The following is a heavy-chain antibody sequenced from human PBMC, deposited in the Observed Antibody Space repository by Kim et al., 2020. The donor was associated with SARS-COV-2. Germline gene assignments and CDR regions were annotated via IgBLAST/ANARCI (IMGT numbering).Heavy chain of an antibody. D-gene: IGHD3-10*01. Sequence: GGSVKGRFTISRDKAQRTVSLQMSSLRAEDTAVYYCAKVGMEFYHSYGVDVWGQGTTVTVSS. CDR3: AKVGMEFYHSYGVDV. V-gene: IGHV3-30*02. J-gene: IGHJ6*02.